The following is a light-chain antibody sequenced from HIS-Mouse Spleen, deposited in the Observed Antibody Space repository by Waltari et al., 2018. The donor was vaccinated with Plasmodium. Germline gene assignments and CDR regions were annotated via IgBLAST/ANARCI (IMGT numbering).Light chain of an antibody. J-gene: IGKJ2*01. Sequence: DIVMNPSPDSLAVSLGERATINCKSSQSVLYSSHNKNYLAWYQQKPGQPPKLLIYWASTRESGVPDRFSGSGSGTDFTLTISSLQAEDVAVYYCQQYYSTPPYTFGQGTKLEIK. V-gene: IGKV4-1*01. CDR2: WAS. CDR1: QSVLYSSHNKNY. CDR3: QQYYSTPPYT.